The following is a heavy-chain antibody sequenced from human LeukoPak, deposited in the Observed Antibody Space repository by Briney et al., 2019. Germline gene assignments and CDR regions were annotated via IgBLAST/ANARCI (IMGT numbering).Heavy chain of an antibody. CDR2: INHSGST. CDR3: ARGSSVGGPRQNWFDP. V-gene: IGHV4-34*01. CDR1: GFTFSSYW. J-gene: IGHJ5*02. Sequence: GSLRLSCAASGFTFSSYWMTWVRQPPGKGLEWIGEINHSGSTNYNPSLKSRVTISVDTSKNQFSLKLSSVTAADTAVYYCARGSSVGGPRQNWFDPWGQGTLVTVSS.